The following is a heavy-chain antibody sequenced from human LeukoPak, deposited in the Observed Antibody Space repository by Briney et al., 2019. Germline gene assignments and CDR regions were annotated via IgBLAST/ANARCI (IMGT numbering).Heavy chain of an antibody. D-gene: IGHD3-16*01. CDR1: GFTFSSYA. Sequence: HPGGSLRLSCAASGFTFSSYAMHWVRQAPGKGLEWVAVISYDGSNKYYADSVKGRFTISRDNSKNTLYLQMNSLRAEDTAVYYCARDRGANSVGEFDYWGQGTLVTVSS. CDR3: ARDRGANSVGEFDY. CDR2: ISYDGSNK. J-gene: IGHJ4*02. V-gene: IGHV3-30-3*01.